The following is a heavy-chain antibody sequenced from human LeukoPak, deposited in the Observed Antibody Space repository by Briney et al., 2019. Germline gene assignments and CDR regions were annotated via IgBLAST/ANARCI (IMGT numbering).Heavy chain of an antibody. V-gene: IGHV1-69*01. Sequence: SVKVSCKASGGTFSSYAISWVRQAPGQGLEWMGGIIPIFGTANYAQKFQGRVTITADESTSTAYMELRSLRSDDTAVYYCVRAHYASSNIKVPFDVWGKGTTVTVSS. CDR2: IIPIFGTA. D-gene: IGHD3-22*01. CDR3: VRAHYASSNIKVPFDV. CDR1: GGTFSSYA. J-gene: IGHJ6*04.